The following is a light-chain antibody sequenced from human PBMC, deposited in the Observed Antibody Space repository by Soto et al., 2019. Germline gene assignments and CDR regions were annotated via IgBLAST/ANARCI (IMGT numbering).Light chain of an antibody. CDR3: FSYTGTYTVV. Sequence: QSALTQPRSVSGSPGQSVTISCTGTSSDVGGYNYVSWYQQHPAKAPKLMIYDVSKRPSGVPDRFACSRSGNTASLTISGLQAEDEADYYCFSYTGTYTVVFGGGTKLTVL. V-gene: IGLV2-11*01. CDR2: DVS. CDR1: SSDVGGYNY. J-gene: IGLJ3*02.